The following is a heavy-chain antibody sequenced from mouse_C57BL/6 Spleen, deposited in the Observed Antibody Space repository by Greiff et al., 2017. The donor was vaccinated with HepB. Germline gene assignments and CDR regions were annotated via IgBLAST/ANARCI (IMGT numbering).Heavy chain of an antibody. V-gene: IGHV1-72*01. Sequence: QVQLQQPGAELVKPGASVKLSCKASGYTFTSYWMHWVKQRPGRGLEWIGRIDPNSGGTKYTEKLKSKATLTIDKPSSTAYMQLSSLTSEDSAVYYCARKGTTVVATDAMDYWGQGTSVTVSS. CDR2: IDPNSGGT. CDR3: ARKGTTVVATDAMDY. D-gene: IGHD1-1*01. CDR1: GYTFTSYW. J-gene: IGHJ4*01.